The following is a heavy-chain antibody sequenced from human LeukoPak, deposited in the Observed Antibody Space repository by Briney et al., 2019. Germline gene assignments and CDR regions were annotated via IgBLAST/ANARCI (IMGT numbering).Heavy chain of an antibody. V-gene: IGHV3-64D*06. Sequence: GGSLRLSCSASGFTFSNYALHWVRQAPGNGLQYVSTISDNGGSTYYADSVKGRFTISRDNSKNTLYLQMSSLRTEDTAVYYCVKAAGYFYFDYWGQGTLVTVSS. CDR2: ISDNGGST. D-gene: IGHD3-22*01. CDR1: GFTFSNYA. J-gene: IGHJ4*02. CDR3: VKAAGYFYFDY.